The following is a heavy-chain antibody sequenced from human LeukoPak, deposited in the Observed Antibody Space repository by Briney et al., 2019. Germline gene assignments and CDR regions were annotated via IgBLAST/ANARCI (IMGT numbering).Heavy chain of an antibody. J-gene: IGHJ4*02. CDR3: ASSTPGIAVAGTRFDY. V-gene: IGHV1-69*06. CDR2: IIPIFGTA. CDR1: GGTFSSYA. Sequence: SVKVSCKASGGTFSSYAISRVRQAPGQGLEWMGRIIPIFGTANYAQKFQGRVTITADKSTSTAYMELSSLRSEDTAVYYCASSTPGIAVAGTRFDYWGQGTLVTVSS. D-gene: IGHD6-19*01.